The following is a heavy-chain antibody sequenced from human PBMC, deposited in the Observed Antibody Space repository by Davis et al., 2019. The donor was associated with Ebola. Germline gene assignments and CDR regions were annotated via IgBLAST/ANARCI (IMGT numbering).Heavy chain of an antibody. CDR1: GYTFNSYY. CDR2: INPNSGGT. Sequence: ASVKVSCKASGYTFNSYYIHWVRQAPGQGLEWMGWINPNSGGTNYAQKFQGRVTMTRNTSISTAYMELSSLRSEDTAVYYCARRLMITFGGVIVIHDAFDIWGQGTMVTVSS. D-gene: IGHD3-16*02. V-gene: IGHV1-2*02. J-gene: IGHJ3*02. CDR3: ARRLMITFGGVIVIHDAFDI.